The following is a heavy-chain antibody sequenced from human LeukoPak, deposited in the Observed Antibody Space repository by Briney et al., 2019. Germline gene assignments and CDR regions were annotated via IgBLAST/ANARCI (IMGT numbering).Heavy chain of an antibody. CDR1: GFTFSSYS. J-gene: IGHJ3*02. D-gene: IGHD6-13*01. CDR3: ARDSGSPQDAFDI. CDR2: ISSGSSFI. V-gene: IGHV3-21*01. Sequence: GGSLRLSCAPFGFTFSSYSMNWVRQAPGKGLEWVSSISSGSSFIYYADSVKGRFTISRDNAKNSLYLQMNSLRAEDTAVYYCARDSGSPQDAFDIWGQGTMVTVSS.